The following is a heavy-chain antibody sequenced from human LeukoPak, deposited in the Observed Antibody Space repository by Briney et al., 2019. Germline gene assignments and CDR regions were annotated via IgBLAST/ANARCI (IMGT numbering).Heavy chain of an antibody. CDR3: ASRLRLGELST. CDR1: GGSFSGYY. D-gene: IGHD3-16*02. J-gene: IGHJ5*02. CDR2: INHSGST. V-gene: IGHV4-34*01. Sequence: SETLSLTCAVYGGSFSGYYWSWIRQPPGKGLEWIGEINHSGSTNYNPSLKSRVTISVDTSKNQFSLKLSSVTATDTAVYYCASRLRLGELSTWGQGTLVTVSS.